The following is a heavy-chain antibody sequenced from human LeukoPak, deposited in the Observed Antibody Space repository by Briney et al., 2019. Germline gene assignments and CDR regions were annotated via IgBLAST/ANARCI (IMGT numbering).Heavy chain of an antibody. CDR3: ARDRRVATENFDY. CDR1: GYTFTSYY. V-gene: IGHV1-46*01. J-gene: IGHJ4*02. CDR2: INPSGGST. Sequence: ASVKVSCKAFGYTFTSYYMHWVRQAPGQGLDLMGIINPSGGSTSYAQKFQGRVTMTRDMSTSTVYMELSSLRSEDTAVYYCARDRRVATENFDYWGQGTLVTVSS. D-gene: IGHD5-12*01.